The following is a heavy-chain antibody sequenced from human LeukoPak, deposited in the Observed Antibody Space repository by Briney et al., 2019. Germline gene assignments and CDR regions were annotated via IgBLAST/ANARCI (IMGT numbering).Heavy chain of an antibody. Sequence: ASVKVSCKASGYTFTSYGISWVRQAPGQGLEWMGWISAYNGNTNYAQKLQGRATMTTDTSTSTAYMELRSLRSDDTAVYYCARFFGGRDYYYYYMDVWGKGTTVTISS. D-gene: IGHD4-23*01. V-gene: IGHV1-18*01. CDR1: GYTFTSYG. CDR2: ISAYNGNT. J-gene: IGHJ6*03. CDR3: ARFFGGRDYYYYYMDV.